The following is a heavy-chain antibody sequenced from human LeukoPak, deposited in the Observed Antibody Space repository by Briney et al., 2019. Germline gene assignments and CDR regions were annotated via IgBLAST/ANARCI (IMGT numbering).Heavy chain of an antibody. V-gene: IGHV3-30*18. CDR1: GFTFSSYG. Sequence: PGGSLRLSCAASGFTFSSYGMHWVRQAPGKGLEWVAVISYDGSNKYYADSVKGRFTISRDNSKNTLYLQMNSLRAEDTAVYYCAKDAYGGNSWDAFDIWGQGTMVTVSS. D-gene: IGHD4-23*01. J-gene: IGHJ3*02. CDR3: AKDAYGGNSWDAFDI. CDR2: ISYDGSNK.